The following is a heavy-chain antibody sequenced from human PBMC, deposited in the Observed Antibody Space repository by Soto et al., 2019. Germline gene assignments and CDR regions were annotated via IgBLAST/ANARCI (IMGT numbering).Heavy chain of an antibody. CDR1: AFTFSGYW. CDR3: ASYWHPGTFDI. V-gene: IGHV3-7*01. J-gene: IGHJ3*02. D-gene: IGHD2-15*01. Sequence: EVLLVESGGDLVQPGGSLTLSCAASAFTFSGYWMAWVRQPPGKGLEWVANIKEDGSEKYYLVSVKGRFTISRDNAENSLFLQMKSLRAKDTAVYYCASYWHPGTFDIWGLGTMVTVSS. CDR2: IKEDGSEK.